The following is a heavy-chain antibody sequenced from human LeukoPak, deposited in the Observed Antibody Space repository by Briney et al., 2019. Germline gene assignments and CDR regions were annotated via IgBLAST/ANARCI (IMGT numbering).Heavy chain of an antibody. CDR3: SRDPRTRSQLPHFDY. CDR1: GFDFNNYA. J-gene: IGHJ4*02. Sequence: GRSLRLSCVASGFDFNNYAMHWVRHVPGEGLGWVGFISCDETSIYYAGSVKGRFTISRDNSENTLYPQMNSLRPEDTAVYFCSRDPRTRSQLPHFDYWGQGTLVTVSS. V-gene: IGHV3-30*04. D-gene: IGHD1-1*01. CDR2: ISCDETSI.